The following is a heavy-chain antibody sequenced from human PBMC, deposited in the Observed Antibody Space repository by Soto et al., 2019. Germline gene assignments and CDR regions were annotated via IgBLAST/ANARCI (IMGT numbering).Heavy chain of an antibody. J-gene: IGHJ4*02. Sequence: PSETLSLTCTVSGGSISSYYWSWIRQPPGKGLEWIGYIYYSGSTNYNPSLKSRVTISVDTSKNQFSLKLSSVTAADTAVYYCARGRRDIVVVPAAGEFDYWGQGTLVTVSS. CDR3: ARGRRDIVVVPAAGEFDY. CDR1: GGSISSYY. V-gene: IGHV4-59*01. CDR2: IYYSGST. D-gene: IGHD2-2*01.